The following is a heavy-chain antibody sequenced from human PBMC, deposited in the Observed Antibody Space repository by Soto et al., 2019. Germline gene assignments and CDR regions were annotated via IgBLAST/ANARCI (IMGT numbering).Heavy chain of an antibody. D-gene: IGHD6-13*01. V-gene: IGHV3-21*01. Sequence: EVQLVESGGGLVKPGGSLRLSCAASGFTFSSYSMNWVRQAPGKGLEWVSSISSSSSYIYYADSVKGRFTISRDNAKNSLYLQMNSLRAEDTAVYYCARGRVAAGTYSVQYYGRDVWGQWTTVTVSS. CDR3: ARGRVAAGTYSVQYYGRDV. CDR2: ISSSSSYI. CDR1: GFTFSSYS. J-gene: IGHJ6*02.